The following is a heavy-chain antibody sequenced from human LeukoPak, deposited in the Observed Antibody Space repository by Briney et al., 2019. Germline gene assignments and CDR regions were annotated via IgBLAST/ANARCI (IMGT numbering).Heavy chain of an antibody. V-gene: IGHV3-48*02. CDR1: GLIFSRYA. Sequence: GGSLRLSCAASGLIFSRYAMNWVRQAPGKGLEWVSYISAISTTRYYADSVKGRFTVSRDNAENSLYLQMNSLRDEDTAVYYCTLYYYDSSGYPSFDYWGQGTLVTVSS. CDR2: ISAISTTR. CDR3: TLYYYDSSGYPSFDY. D-gene: IGHD3-22*01. J-gene: IGHJ4*02.